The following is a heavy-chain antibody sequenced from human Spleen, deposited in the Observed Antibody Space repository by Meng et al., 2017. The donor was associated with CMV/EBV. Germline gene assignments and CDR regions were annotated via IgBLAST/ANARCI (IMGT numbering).Heavy chain of an antibody. J-gene: IGHJ5*02. CDR1: GGSISSSSYY. Sequence: TVSGGSISSSSYYWGWIRQPPGKGLERIGSIYYSGSTYYNPSLKSRVTISVDTSKNQFSLKLSSVTAADTAVYYCARCSAASVWFDPWGQGTLVTVSS. D-gene: IGHD2-2*01. CDR2: IYYSGST. V-gene: IGHV4-39*07. CDR3: ARCSAASVWFDP.